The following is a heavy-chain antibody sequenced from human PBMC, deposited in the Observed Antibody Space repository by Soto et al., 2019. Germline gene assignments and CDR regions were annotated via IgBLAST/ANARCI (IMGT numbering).Heavy chain of an antibody. V-gene: IGHV4-39*01. J-gene: IGHJ4*02. D-gene: IGHD2-15*01. Sequence: SETLSLTCTVSRGSIIGSNYYWAWIRQSPGTGLEWIGSIFYTGSTYYSPSLKSRVTISVDPSKNQVSLKLTSVTAADTAVYYCARRYCNGGSCLFDYWGQGTLVTVSS. CDR2: IFYTGST. CDR3: ARRYCNGGSCLFDY. CDR1: RGSIIGSNYY.